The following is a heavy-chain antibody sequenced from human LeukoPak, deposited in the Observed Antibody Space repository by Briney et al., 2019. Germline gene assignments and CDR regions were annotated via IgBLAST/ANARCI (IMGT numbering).Heavy chain of an antibody. V-gene: IGHV3-30-3*01. CDR3: AKDEGAVTLFGVGSDH. J-gene: IGHJ4*02. Sequence: GGSLRLSCAASGFTFSSYAMHWVRQAPGKGLEWVAVISYDGSNKYYADSVKGRFTISRDNSKNTLYLQMNSLRVEDTAMYYCAKDEGAVTLFGVGSDHWGQGALVAVSS. D-gene: IGHD3-3*01. CDR1: GFTFSSYA. CDR2: ISYDGSNK.